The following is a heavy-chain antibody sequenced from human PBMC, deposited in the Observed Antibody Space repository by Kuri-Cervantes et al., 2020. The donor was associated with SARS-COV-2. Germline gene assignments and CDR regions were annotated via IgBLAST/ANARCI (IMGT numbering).Heavy chain of an antibody. Sequence: GGSLRLSCAASGFTFSSYSMNWVRQAPGKGLEWVSSISSSSSYIYYADSVKGRFTISRDNSKSAVFLQMNSLRVEDTAIYYCANDESRWDQGNSWGQGTLVTVSS. V-gene: IGHV3-21*04. D-gene: IGHD1-26*01. CDR1: GFTFSSYS. J-gene: IGHJ4*02. CDR3: ANDESRWDQGNS. CDR2: ISSSSSYI.